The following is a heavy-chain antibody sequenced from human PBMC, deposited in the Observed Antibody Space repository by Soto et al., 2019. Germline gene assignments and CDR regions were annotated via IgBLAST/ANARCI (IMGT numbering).Heavy chain of an antibody. Sequence: QVQMVESGGGVAQPGGSLRLSCAVSGFTFSAFAMYWVRQAPGKGLEWVALISYDGRNEDYAESVRGRFTISRDNSKNTLYLDMNSMSAEDSAVYFFAKGVVREPAYFDDWGQGTLVTVSS. J-gene: IGHJ4*02. CDR2: ISYDGRNE. CDR1: GFTFSAFA. D-gene: IGHD3-10*01. V-gene: IGHV3-30*18. CDR3: AKGVVREPAYFDD.